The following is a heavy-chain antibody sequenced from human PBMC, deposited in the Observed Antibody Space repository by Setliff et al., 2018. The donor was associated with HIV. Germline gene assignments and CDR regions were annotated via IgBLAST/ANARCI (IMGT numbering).Heavy chain of an antibody. V-gene: IGHV4-59*08. CDR1: GDSISSYY. CDR3: ARGLSFYDPGGFDY. J-gene: IGHJ4*02. CDR2: VYYSGSS. Sequence: LSLTCTVSGDSISSYYWTWIRQPPGKGLEWIGYVYYSGSSNYNPSLQSRVTISVDTSKNQFSLKLSSVTAADTAVYYCARGLSFYDPGGFDYWGQGTLVTVSS. D-gene: IGHD3-22*01.